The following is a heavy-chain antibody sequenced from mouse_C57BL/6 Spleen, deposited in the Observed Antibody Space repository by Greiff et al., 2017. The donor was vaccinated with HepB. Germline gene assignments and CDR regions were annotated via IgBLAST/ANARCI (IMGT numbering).Heavy chain of an antibody. V-gene: IGHV14-4*01. J-gene: IGHJ3*01. CDR1: GFNIKDDY. Sequence: EVQLVESGAELVRPGASVKLSCTASGFNIKDDYMHWVKQRPEQGLEWIGWIDPENGDTEYASKFQGKATITADTSSNTAYLQLSSLTSEDTAVYYCTRLRYYGSSSGFAYWGQGTLVTVSA. CDR2: IDPENGDT. CDR3: TRLRYYGSSSGFAY. D-gene: IGHD1-1*01.